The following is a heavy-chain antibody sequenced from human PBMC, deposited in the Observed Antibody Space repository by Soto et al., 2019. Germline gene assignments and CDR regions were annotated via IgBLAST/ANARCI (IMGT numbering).Heavy chain of an antibody. J-gene: IGHJ4*02. Sequence: LPETLSLTCTISGGSISDYYWSWIRQPPGKGLEWIGYIYYSGSTNYNPSLKSRVTISVDTAKNQFSLSLSSVTAADTARYYGPRVNYYSRTSCYWFDYSVQGNLLTVSS. V-gene: IGHV4-59*01. CDR3: PRVNYYSRTSCYWFDY. D-gene: IGHD2-2*01. CDR1: GGSISDYY. CDR2: IYYSGST.